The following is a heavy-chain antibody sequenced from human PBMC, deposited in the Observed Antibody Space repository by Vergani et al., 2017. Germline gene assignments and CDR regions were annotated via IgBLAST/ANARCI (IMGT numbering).Heavy chain of an antibody. CDR2: IRSKAYGGTT. Sequence: EVQLVESGGGLVQPGRSLRLSCTASGFTFGDYAMSWFRQAPGKGLEWVGFIRSKAYGGTTEYAPSVKGRFTISRDVSKSIAYLQMNNLTTEDTAVYYCTRDPLPTYYYYYMDVWGKGTAVTVSS. CDR3: TRDPLPTYYYYYMDV. V-gene: IGHV3-49*03. CDR1: GFTFGDYA. J-gene: IGHJ6*03.